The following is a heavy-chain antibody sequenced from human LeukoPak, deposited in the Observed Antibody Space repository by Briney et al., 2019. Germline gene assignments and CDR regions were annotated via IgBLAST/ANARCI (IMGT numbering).Heavy chain of an antibody. V-gene: IGHV1-69*05. CDR2: IIPIFGTA. Sequence: SVKVSCKASGGTFSSYAISWVRQAPGQGLEWMGRIIPIFGTADYAQKFQGRVTITTDESTSTAYMELSSLRSEDTAVYYCARQNTSGFDYWGQGTLVTVSS. CDR1: GGTFSSYA. J-gene: IGHJ4*02. CDR3: ARQNTSGFDY. D-gene: IGHD2/OR15-2a*01.